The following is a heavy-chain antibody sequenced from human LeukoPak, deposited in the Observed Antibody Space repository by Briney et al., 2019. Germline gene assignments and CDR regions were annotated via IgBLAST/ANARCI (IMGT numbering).Heavy chain of an antibody. Sequence: ASVKVSCKASGGTFSSYAISWVRQAPGQGLEWMGRITPILGIANYAQKLQGRVTITADKSTSTAYMELSSLRSEDTAVYYCARDQGEDDHRGGFLSWFDPWGQGTLVTVSS. V-gene: IGHV1-69*04. D-gene: IGHD3-10*01. J-gene: IGHJ5*02. CDR3: ARDQGEDDHRGGFLSWFDP. CDR1: GGTFSSYA. CDR2: ITPILGIA.